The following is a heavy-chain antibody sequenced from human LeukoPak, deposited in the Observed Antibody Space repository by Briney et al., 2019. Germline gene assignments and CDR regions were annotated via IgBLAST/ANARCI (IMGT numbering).Heavy chain of an antibody. D-gene: IGHD6-13*01. CDR3: ARMVSSWGKYYFDY. CDR1: GGSISSYY. V-gene: IGHV4-59*01. J-gene: IGHJ4*02. Sequence: SETLSLTCTVSGGSISSYYWSWIRRPPGKGLEWIGYIYYSGSTNYNPSLKSRVTISVDTSKNQFSLKLSPVTAADTAVYYCARMVSSWGKYYFDYWGQGTLVTVSS. CDR2: IYYSGST.